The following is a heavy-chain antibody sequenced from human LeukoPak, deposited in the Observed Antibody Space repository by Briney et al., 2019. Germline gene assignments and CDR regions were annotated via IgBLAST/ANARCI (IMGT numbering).Heavy chain of an antibody. CDR1: GGSVSSGSYY. CDR2: IYYSGSP. J-gene: IGHJ4*02. V-gene: IGHV4-61*01. CDR3: ARKTASGECTSTSCYIDS. D-gene: IGHD2-2*02. Sequence: SETLSLTCTVSGGSVSSGSYYWSWIRQPPGKGLEWIGYIYYSGSPNYTPSLKSRVTISVDTSKNQFSLRVSSVTATDTAVYYCARKTASGECTSTSCYIDSWGQGTLVTVSS.